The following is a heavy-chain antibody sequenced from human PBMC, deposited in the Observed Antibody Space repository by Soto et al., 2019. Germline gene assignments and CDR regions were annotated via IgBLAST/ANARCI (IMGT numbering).Heavy chain of an antibody. D-gene: IGHD3-16*01. CDR1: GYTFTSSE. Sequence: ASVKVSCKASGYTFTSSEINWVRQATEQGLEWMGWMNPNSGNRGYAQKFQGRVTMTRNTSISTAYMELSSLRSEDTAVYYCARGIPGGESKHWGQGTLVTVSS. V-gene: IGHV1-8*01. CDR2: MNPNSGNR. J-gene: IGHJ1*01. CDR3: ARGIPGGESKH.